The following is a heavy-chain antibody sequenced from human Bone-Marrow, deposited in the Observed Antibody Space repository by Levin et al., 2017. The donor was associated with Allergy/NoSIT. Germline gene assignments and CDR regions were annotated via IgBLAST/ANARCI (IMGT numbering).Heavy chain of an antibody. V-gene: IGHV3-11*01. CDR3: ARDRYCRNGICYAPNTYYHGMDV. CDR2: ISHSGNSI. CDR1: GFTFGDYY. D-gene: IGHD2-15*01. Sequence: GGSLRLSCVASGFTFGDYYMTWVRQAPGKGLEWVSYISHSGNSIYYADSVRGRFTISRDNAQDSLSLHMNSRRAEDTAVYYCARDRYCRNGICYAPNTYYHGMDVWGQGATVTVSS. J-gene: IGHJ6*02.